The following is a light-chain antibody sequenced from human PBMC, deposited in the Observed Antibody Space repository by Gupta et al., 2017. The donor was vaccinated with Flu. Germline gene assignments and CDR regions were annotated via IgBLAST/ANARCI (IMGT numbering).Light chain of an antibody. J-gene: IGLJ3*02. CDR2: EVN. Sequence: QSALTQPPSASGSLGPSVTISCPGTNSDVGTYNYVSWYQQHPGKAPKLMIYEVNKRPSGVPDRFSGSKSGNTASLTVSGLQAEDGADYYCSAYAGSNNFEVFGGGTKLTVV. CDR3: SAYAGSNNFEV. CDR1: NSDVGTYNY. V-gene: IGLV2-8*01.